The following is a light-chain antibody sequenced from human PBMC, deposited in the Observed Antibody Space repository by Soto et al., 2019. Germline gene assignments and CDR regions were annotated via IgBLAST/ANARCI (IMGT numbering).Light chain of an antibody. J-gene: IGKJ1*01. V-gene: IGKV1-16*02. CDR1: EVIGNS. CDR2: AAS. Sequence: DIQLTQSPSFLSASVGDRVTITCRASEVIGNSLGWFQQKPGKAPETLIFAASSLQSGVTSKFSGSGSGTHFTLTINSLQPEDFATYYCQQYKSYPWTFGQGTKVDIK. CDR3: QQYKSYPWT.